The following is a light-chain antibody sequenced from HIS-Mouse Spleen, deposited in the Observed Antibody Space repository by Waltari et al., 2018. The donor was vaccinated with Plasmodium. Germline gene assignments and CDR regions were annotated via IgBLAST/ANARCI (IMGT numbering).Light chain of an antibody. Sequence: DIVMTQSPDSLAVSLGERATINCKSSTSVLYSSNNKNYLAWYQQKPGQPPKLLIYGASTRESGVPDRFSGSGSGTDFTLTISSLQAEDVAVYYCQQYYSTPYTFGQGTKLEIK. V-gene: IGKV4-1*01. CDR2: GAS. J-gene: IGKJ2*01. CDR3: QQYYSTPYT. CDR1: TSVLYSSNNKNY.